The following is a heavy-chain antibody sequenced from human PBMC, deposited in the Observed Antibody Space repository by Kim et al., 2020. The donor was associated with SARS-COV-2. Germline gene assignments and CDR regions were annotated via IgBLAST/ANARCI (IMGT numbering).Heavy chain of an antibody. D-gene: IGHD6-13*01. CDR3: ATSGRAAAGIRPNQNDY. CDR2: IYSGGST. V-gene: IGHV3-53*04. Sequence: GGSLRLSCAASGFTVSSNYMSWVRQAPGKGLEWVSVIYSGGSTYYADSVKGRFTISRHNSKNTLYLQMNSLGAEDTAVYYCATSGRAAAGIRPNQNDYWGQGTLVTVSS. J-gene: IGHJ4*02. CDR1: GFTVSSNY.